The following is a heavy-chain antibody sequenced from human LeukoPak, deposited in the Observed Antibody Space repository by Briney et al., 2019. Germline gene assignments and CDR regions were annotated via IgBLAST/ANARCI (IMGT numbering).Heavy chain of an antibody. J-gene: IGHJ4*02. CDR1: GFTFSTYA. D-gene: IGHD4-17*01. CDR2: IRGSGGNT. CDR3: AKDLYGDYGGIDY. V-gene: IGHV3-23*01. Sequence: GSLRLSCAASGFTFSTYAMSWVRQAPGKGLEWVSIIRGSGGNTYYADSVKGRFTISRDNSKNTLYLQMNSLRAEDTAIYYCAKDLYGDYGGIDYWGQGTLVTVSS.